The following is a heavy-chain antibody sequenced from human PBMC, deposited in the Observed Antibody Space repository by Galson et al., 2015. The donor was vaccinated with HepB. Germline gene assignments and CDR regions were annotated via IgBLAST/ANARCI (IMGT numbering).Heavy chain of an antibody. CDR1: GGSIRSSNW. CDR3: ARVPVQNYYYGMDV. CDR2: IYHSGGT. Sequence: ETLSLTCAVAGGSIRSSNWWNWVRQPPGKGLEWIGEIYHSGGTHYNPSLKSRIAISVDNSKNQFSLKLSSVTAADTAVYYCARVPVQNYYYGMDVWGQGTTVTVSS. V-gene: IGHV4-4*02. J-gene: IGHJ6*02. D-gene: IGHD6-6*01.